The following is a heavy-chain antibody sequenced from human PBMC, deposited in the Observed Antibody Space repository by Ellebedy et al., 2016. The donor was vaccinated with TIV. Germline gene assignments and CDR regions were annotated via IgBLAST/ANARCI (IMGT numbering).Heavy chain of an antibody. D-gene: IGHD6-19*01. V-gene: IGHV1-2*02. J-gene: IGHJ4*02. Sequence: ASVKVSCKASGYTFTGYYMHWVRQAPGQGLEWMGWINPNSGGTNYAQKFQGRVTMTRDTSISTAYMELSRLRSDDTAVYYCARTWDGGSGWYVDYWGQGTLVTVSS. CDR3: ARTWDGGSGWYVDY. CDR1: GYTFTGYY. CDR2: INPNSGGT.